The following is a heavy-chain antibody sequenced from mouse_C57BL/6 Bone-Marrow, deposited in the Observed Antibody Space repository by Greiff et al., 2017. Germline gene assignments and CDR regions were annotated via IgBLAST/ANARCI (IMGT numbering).Heavy chain of an antibody. J-gene: IGHJ3*01. V-gene: IGHV1-81*01. D-gene: IGHD1-1*01. CDR2: IYPRSGNT. Sequence: VQLQQSGAELARPGASVKLSCKASGYTFTSYGISWVKQRPGQGLEWIGEIYPRSGNTYYNEKFKGKATLTADKSSSTADMELRNLTSEDSAVYLCARWELVYYHGSSPFAYWGKGTLVTVSA. CDR3: ARWELVYYHGSSPFAY. CDR1: GYTFTSYG.